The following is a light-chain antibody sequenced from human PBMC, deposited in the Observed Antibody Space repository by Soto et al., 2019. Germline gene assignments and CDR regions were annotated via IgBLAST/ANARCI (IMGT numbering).Light chain of an antibody. V-gene: IGKV3-15*01. Sequence: EIVMTQSPGTLSVSPGERATLSCRASQSIGNNLAWYQQRPGQAPRLLIYDASSRATGIPARFTGSGSGTDFILTISSLHSEDFAVYYCQQHNNWPPVTFGRGTKVEIK. CDR1: QSIGNN. J-gene: IGKJ2*01. CDR3: QQHNNWPPVT. CDR2: DAS.